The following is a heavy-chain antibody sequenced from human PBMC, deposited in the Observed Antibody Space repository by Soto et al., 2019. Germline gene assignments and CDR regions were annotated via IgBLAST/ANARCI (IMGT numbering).Heavy chain of an antibody. Sequence: SVKVSCNASGGKPRNSAISWVWQAPGQGLEWMGGIIPVFGIISHAQNFQGRVTITADESTSTAYMELSSLRSEDTAVYFCAGGRIVVAGSSAYYSMDVWGQGTTVTVSS. D-gene: IGHD6-19*01. V-gene: IGHV1-69*13. CDR3: AGGRIVVAGSSAYYSMDV. J-gene: IGHJ6*02. CDR1: GGKPRNSA. CDR2: IIPVFGII.